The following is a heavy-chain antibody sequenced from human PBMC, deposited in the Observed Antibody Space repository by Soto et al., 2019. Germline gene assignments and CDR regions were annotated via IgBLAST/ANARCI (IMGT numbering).Heavy chain of an antibody. V-gene: IGHV3-21*01. J-gene: IGHJ4*02. CDR2: ISSSSSYI. CDR1: GFTFISYS. CDR3: ARDDPGVGATPHYFDY. D-gene: IGHD1-26*01. Sequence: PGGSLRLSCAASGFTFISYSMNWVRQAPGKGLEWVSSISSSSSYIYYADSVKGRFTISRDNAKNSLYLQMNSLRAEDTAVYYCARDDPGVGATPHYFDYWGQGTLVTVSS.